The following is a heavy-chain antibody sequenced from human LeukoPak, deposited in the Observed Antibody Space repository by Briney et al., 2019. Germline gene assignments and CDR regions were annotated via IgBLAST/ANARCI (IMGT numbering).Heavy chain of an antibody. CDR2: TYTSGST. Sequence: SETLSLTCTVSGGSISSYYWSWIRQPAGKGLEWIGRTYTSGSTNYNPSLKSRVTMSVDTSKNQFSLKLSSVTAADTAVYYCARDLVRGSYKKKDAFDIWGQGTMVTVSS. CDR3: ARDLVRGSYKKKDAFDI. CDR1: GGSISSYY. D-gene: IGHD1-26*01. J-gene: IGHJ3*02. V-gene: IGHV4-4*07.